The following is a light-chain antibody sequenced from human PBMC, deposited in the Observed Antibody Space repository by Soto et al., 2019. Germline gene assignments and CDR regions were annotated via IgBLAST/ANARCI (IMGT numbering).Light chain of an antibody. CDR3: QQYGSSGT. CDR2: GAS. Sequence: EIVLTQSPATLSVSPGERATLSCMASQSVSSNLAWYQQKPGQAPRLLIYGASSRATGISDRFSGSGSGTDFTLTISRLEPEDFAVYYCQQYGSSGTFGQGTKVDIK. V-gene: IGKV3-20*01. CDR1: QSVSSN. J-gene: IGKJ1*01.